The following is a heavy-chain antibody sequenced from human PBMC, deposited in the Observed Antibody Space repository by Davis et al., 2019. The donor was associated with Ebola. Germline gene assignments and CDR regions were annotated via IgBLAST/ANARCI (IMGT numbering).Heavy chain of an antibody. CDR2: ISVRGTMK. CDR1: GFTFSDHY. CDR3: ARERVSGFWSGYPDY. V-gene: IGHV3-11*04. Sequence: PGGSLRLSCEASGFTFSDHYMSWIRQAPGKGLEWVSLISVRGTMKYYADSVQGRFAISRDNAKNSVYLQMNSLRAEDTAVYFCARERVSGFWSGYPDYWGQGTLVTVSS. D-gene: IGHD3-3*01. J-gene: IGHJ4*02.